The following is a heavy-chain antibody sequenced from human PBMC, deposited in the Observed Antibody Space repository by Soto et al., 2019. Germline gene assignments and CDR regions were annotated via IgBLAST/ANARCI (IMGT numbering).Heavy chain of an antibody. D-gene: IGHD6-13*01. J-gene: IGHJ5*02. CDR1: GGPFSGYY. Sequence: SETLSLTCAVYGGPFSGYYWSWIRQPPGKGLEWIGEINHSGSTNYNPSLKSRVTISVDTSKNQFSLKLSSVTAADTAVYYCARGWSSSWYDGWFDPWGQGTLVTVSS. V-gene: IGHV4-34*01. CDR2: INHSGST. CDR3: ARGWSSSWYDGWFDP.